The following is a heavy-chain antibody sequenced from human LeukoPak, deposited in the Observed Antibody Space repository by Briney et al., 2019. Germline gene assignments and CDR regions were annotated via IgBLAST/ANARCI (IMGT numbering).Heavy chain of an antibody. CDR3: ASLMGYYDILTGYYKGYYFDC. J-gene: IGHJ4*02. V-gene: IGHV4-61*08. Sequence: PSETLSLTCTVSGDSVRNDDYYWNWLRQPPGKGLEWIGYIYSSGNTNDDPSLRSRVTISLDTSKNQFSLKLSSVTAADTAVYYCASLMGYYDILTGYYKGYYFDCWGQGTLVTVSS. CDR1: GDSVRNDDYY. CDR2: IYSSGNT. D-gene: IGHD3-9*01.